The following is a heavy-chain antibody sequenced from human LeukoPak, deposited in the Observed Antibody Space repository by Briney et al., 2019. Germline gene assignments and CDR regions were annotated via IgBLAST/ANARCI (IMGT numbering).Heavy chain of an antibody. V-gene: IGHV3-23*01. CDR1: GFTFSSYA. CDR3: AKGGPRYYYGSGSYYTH. Sequence: PGRSLRLSCAASGFTFSSYAMSWVRQAPGKGLEWVSAISGSGGSTYYADSVKGRFTISRDNSKNTLYLQMNSLRAEDTAVYYCAKGGPRYYYGSGSYYTHWGQGTLVTVSS. J-gene: IGHJ4*02. D-gene: IGHD3-10*01. CDR2: ISGSGGST.